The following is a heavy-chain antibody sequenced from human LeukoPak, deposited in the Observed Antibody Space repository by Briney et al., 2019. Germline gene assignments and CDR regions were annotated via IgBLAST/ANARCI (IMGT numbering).Heavy chain of an antibody. CDR2: IYYSGST. CDR3: ARRRAGRDWFDP. D-gene: IGHD6-19*01. CDR1: GGSISSSTYQWG. V-gene: IGHV4-39*01. Sequence: KASETLSLTCTVSGGSISSSTYQWGWGWIRQPPGKGLEWIGSIYYSGSTYYNPSLKSRVTISVDASKNQFSLKLSSVTAADTAVYYCARRRAGRDWFDPWGQGTLVTVSS. J-gene: IGHJ5*02.